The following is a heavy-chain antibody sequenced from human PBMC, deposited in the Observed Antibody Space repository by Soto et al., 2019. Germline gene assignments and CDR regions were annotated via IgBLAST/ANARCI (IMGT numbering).Heavy chain of an antibody. Sequence: ETLSLTCAVYGGSFSGYYWSWIRQPPGKGLEWIEEINHSVSTNYNPSLKSRVTISVDTSKNQFSLKLSSVTAADTAVYYCARAKPPPPNYYMDVWGKGTTVTVSS. V-gene: IGHV4-34*01. CDR3: ARAKPPPPNYYMDV. CDR2: INHSVST. J-gene: IGHJ6*03. CDR1: GGSFSGYY.